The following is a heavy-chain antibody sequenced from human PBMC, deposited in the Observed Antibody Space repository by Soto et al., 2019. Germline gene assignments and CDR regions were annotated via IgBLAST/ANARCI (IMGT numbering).Heavy chain of an antibody. CDR3: EKGGPDVFGSGGSGYFDS. J-gene: IGHJ4*02. V-gene: IGHV3-9*01. D-gene: IGHD2-15*01. CDR1: GFTFDDYA. CDR2: ISWNSNII. Sequence: EVQLVESGGGLVQPGRSLRLSCAASGFTFDDYAMHWVRRVPGKGLEWVSSISWNSNIIGYADSVKGRFTISRDNAKNSLYLQMNSLRPEDTALYYFEKGGPDVFGSGGSGYFDSWGREPWSPSPQ.